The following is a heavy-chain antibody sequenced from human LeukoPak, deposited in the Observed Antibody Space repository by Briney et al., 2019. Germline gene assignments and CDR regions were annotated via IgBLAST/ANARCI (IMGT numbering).Heavy chain of an antibody. CDR3: AKDRSQMVRALFDN. CDR1: GFTFSSYA. J-gene: IGHJ4*02. V-gene: IGHV3-23*01. CDR2: ISGSGGST. D-gene: IGHD3-10*01. Sequence: GGSLRLSCAASGFTFSSYAMSWVRQAPGKGLEWISGISGSGGSTYYADSVKGRFTISRDNSKNTLYLQMNSLRAEDTAVYYCAKDRSQMVRALFDNWGQGTLVTVSS.